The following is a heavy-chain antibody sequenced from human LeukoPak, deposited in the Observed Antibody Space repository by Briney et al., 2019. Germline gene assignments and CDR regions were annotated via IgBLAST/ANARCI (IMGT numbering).Heavy chain of an antibody. Sequence: GGSLRLSCAASGFTFSIEAMNWVRQAPGKGLEGVSGISGNSGSTYYADSVKGRFTISRDNSKNTLYPQMNSLRAEDTAVYYCAKDTRIIAAAGSYSESRGQGTLVIVSS. CDR1: GFTFSIEA. D-gene: IGHD6-13*01. CDR3: AKDTRIIAAAGSYSES. J-gene: IGHJ4*02. CDR2: ISGNSGST. V-gene: IGHV3-23*01.